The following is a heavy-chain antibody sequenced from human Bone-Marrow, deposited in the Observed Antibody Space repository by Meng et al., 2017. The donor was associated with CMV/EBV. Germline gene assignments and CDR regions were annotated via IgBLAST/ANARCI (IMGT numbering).Heavy chain of an antibody. CDR2: IYFSGNS. D-gene: IGHD3-22*01. J-gene: IGHJ5*02. CDR1: GDSVSSSDYY. V-gene: IGHV4-39*01. CDR3: ARHAPMIVVVITLEWFDP. Sequence: SETLSLTCTVSGDSVSSSDYYWGWIRQPPGKGLDWIGSIYFSGNSYYKPSLKSRATISVDTSKNQFSLKLSSVTAADTAVYYCARHAPMIVVVITLEWFDPWGQGTLVTVSS.